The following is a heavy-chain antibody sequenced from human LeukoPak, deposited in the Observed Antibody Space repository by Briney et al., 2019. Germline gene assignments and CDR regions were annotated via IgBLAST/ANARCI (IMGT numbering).Heavy chain of an antibody. Sequence: ASVKVSCTASGYTFTSYDINWVRQATGQGLEWMGWMNPNSGNTGYAQKFQGRVTMTRNTSISTAYMELSSLRSEDTAVYYCARRGSSGWYQFYNYWGQGTLVTVSS. CDR1: GYTFTSYD. CDR2: MNPNSGNT. D-gene: IGHD6-19*01. V-gene: IGHV1-8*01. J-gene: IGHJ4*02. CDR3: ARRGSSGWYQFYNY.